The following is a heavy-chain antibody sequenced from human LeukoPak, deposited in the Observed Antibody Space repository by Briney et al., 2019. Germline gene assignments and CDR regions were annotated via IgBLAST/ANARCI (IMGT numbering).Heavy chain of an antibody. V-gene: IGHV4-61*05. J-gene: IGHJ4*02. D-gene: IGHD5-18*01. CDR2: IYYSGST. CDR1: GGSISSSSYY. CDR3: ARRLNDQGYSYGFDY. Sequence: SETLSLTCTVSGGSISSSSYYWGWIRQPPGKGLEWIGYIYYSGSTNYNPSLKSRVTISVDTSKNQFSLKLSSVTAADAAVYYCARRLNDQGYSYGFDYWGQGTLVTVSS.